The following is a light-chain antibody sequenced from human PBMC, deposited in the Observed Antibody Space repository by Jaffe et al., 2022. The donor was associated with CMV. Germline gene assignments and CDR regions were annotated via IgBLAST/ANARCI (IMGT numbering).Light chain of an antibody. CDR3: QQYYTIPWT. J-gene: IGKJ1*01. V-gene: IGKV4-1*01. CDR2: RTS. CDR1: QSVSGSSNSGGS. Sequence: DIVMTQSPDSLVVSLGERATINCKSSQSVSGSSNSGGSLAWFQQRPGQPPNLLIYRTSIRESGVPDRFSGSGSGTDFTLTIDSLQPEDVATYYCQQYYTIPWTFGQGTKVEIK.